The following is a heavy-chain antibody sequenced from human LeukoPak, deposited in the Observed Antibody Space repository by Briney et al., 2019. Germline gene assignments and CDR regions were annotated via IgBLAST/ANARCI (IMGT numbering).Heavy chain of an antibody. J-gene: IGHJ4*02. V-gene: IGHV3-7*03. CDR2: IKQVGSEK. CDR1: GFTFSGHW. CDR3: ARDFGRPTTFDY. D-gene: IGHD3-3*01. Sequence: GGSLRLSCAASGFTFSGHWWSWVRQPPGKGLERVATIKQVGSEKYYGGSVNGRFTISRDNAKTSLYLQMNSLRAEDTGMYYCARDFGRPTTFDYWGQGTLVTVSP.